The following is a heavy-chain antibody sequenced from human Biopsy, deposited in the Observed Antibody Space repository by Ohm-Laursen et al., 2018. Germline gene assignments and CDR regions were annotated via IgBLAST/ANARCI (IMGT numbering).Heavy chain of an antibody. J-gene: IGHJ2*01. CDR3: ARTPGKAVAGRFLDL. Sequence: GTLSLTCSVSGGSTNDYFWSWIRQPAGETLEWIGRIYSSGGSSYSPSLKSRISMSMDTSNNQFSLTLTSVTAADTAVYYCARTPGKAVAGRFLDLWGRGTLVTVSS. CDR1: GGSTNDYF. CDR2: IYSSGGS. V-gene: IGHV4-4*07. D-gene: IGHD6-19*01.